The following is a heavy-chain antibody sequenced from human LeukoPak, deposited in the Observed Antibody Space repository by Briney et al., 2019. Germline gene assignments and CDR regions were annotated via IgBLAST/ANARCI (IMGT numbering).Heavy chain of an antibody. J-gene: IGHJ3*02. D-gene: IGHD2-21*01. CDR1: GFTFSNYW. CDR3: TRILVGGNPAFDI. Sequence: QTGGSLRLSCAASGFTFSNYWMHWVRQAPGKGLVWVSRIKSDGSSTNYAGSVKGRFTISRDNAKNTLYLQMNSLRAEDTAMYYCTRILVGGNPAFDIWGQGTMATVSS. V-gene: IGHV3-74*01. CDR2: IKSDGSST.